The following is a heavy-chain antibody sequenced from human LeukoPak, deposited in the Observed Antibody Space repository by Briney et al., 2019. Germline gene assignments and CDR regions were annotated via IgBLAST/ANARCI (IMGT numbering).Heavy chain of an antibody. Sequence: GESLKISCKASGYSFTNNWIGWVRQMPGKGLEWIGIIYPGDSDTRYSPPFKGQVTISADKSITTAYLQWGSLRASDTAMYYCARRTDSGWKWFDPWGQGTLVTVSS. CDR2: IYPGDSDT. CDR1: GYSFTNNW. D-gene: IGHD6-25*01. J-gene: IGHJ5*02. CDR3: ARRTDSGWKWFDP. V-gene: IGHV5-51*01.